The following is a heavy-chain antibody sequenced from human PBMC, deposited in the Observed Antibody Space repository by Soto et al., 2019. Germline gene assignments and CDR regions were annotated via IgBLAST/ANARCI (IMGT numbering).Heavy chain of an antibody. V-gene: IGHV3-9*01. CDR1: GFTFDDYA. D-gene: IGHD6-13*01. CDR2: ISWNSGSI. Sequence: GGSLRLSCAASGFTFDDYAMHWVRQAPGKGLEWVSGISWNSGSIGYADSVKGRFTISRDNAKNSLYLQMNSLRAEDTALYYCAMGAAAEGGAFDIWGQGTMVTVSS. CDR3: AMGAAAEGGAFDI. J-gene: IGHJ3*02.